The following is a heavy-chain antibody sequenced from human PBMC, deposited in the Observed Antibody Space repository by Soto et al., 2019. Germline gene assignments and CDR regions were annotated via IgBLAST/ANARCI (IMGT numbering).Heavy chain of an antibody. CDR3: ARGNPLNITVVRGVRATRVNWFDP. CDR1: GGSFSGYY. J-gene: IGHJ5*02. V-gene: IGHV4-34*01. CDR2: INHSGST. Sequence: PSETLSLTCAVYGGSFSGYYWSWIRQPPGKGLEWIGEINHSGSTNYNPSLKSRVTISVDTSKNQFSLKLSSVTAADTAVYYCARGNPLNITVVRGVRATRVNWFDPWGQGTLVTVSS. D-gene: IGHD3-10*01.